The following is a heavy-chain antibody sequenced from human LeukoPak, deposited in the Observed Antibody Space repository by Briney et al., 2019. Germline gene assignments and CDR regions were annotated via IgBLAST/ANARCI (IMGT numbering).Heavy chain of an antibody. CDR1: GLTFSNYA. V-gene: IGHV3-23*01. CDR2: ISDSGGST. J-gene: IGHJ4*02. D-gene: IGHD2-2*01. Sequence: GGSPRLSCAASGLTFSNYAMSWVRQAPGKGLEWVSGISDSGGSTYYADSVKGRFTISRDNAKNSLYLQMNSLRAVDTAVYYCAREIVSSNSFDNWGQGTLVTVSS. CDR3: AREIVSSNSFDN.